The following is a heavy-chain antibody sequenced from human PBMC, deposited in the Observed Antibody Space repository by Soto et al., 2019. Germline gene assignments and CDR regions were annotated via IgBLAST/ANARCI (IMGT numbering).Heavy chain of an antibody. CDR2: IYYSGST. Sequence: PSETLSLTCTVSGGSISSSSYYWGWIRQPPGKGLEWIGSIYYSGSTYYNPSLKSRVTISVDTSKNQFSLKLSSVTAADTAVYYCARGAYGGNSVLSFSFDIWGPGTMVTVSS. CDR1: GGSISSSSYY. D-gene: IGHD4-17*01. J-gene: IGHJ3*02. V-gene: IGHV4-39*01. CDR3: ARGAYGGNSVLSFSFDI.